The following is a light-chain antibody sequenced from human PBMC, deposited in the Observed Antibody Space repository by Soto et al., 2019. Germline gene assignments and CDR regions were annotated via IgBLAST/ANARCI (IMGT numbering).Light chain of an antibody. Sequence: IQLTQSPSSLSASVGDRVTITCRASQGISSYLAWYQQKPGKAPKLLINAASTLQSGVPSRFSGSGSGTDFTLTISSLQPEDFATYYCQQLSSYPRTFGPGTKVHIE. V-gene: IGKV1-9*01. CDR3: QQLSSYPRT. CDR1: QGISSY. CDR2: AAS. J-gene: IGKJ3*01.